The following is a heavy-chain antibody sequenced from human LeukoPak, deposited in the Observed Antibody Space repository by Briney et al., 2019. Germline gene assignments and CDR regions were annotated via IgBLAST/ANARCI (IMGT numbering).Heavy chain of an antibody. CDR1: GGSISSYY. J-gene: IGHJ4*02. Sequence: SETLSLTCTVSGGSISSYYWSWLRQPPGKGLEWIGYIYYSGSTNYNPSLKSRVTISVDTSKNQFSLKLSSVTAADTAVYYCARGDHYYYDYWGQGTLVTVSS. CDR2: IYYSGST. V-gene: IGHV4-59*01. CDR3: ARGDHYYYDY.